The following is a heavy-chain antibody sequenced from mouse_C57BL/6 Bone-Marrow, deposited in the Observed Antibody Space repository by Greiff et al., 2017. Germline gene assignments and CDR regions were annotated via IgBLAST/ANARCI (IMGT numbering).Heavy chain of an antibody. J-gene: IGHJ1*03. CDR2: IDPSDSYT. CDR1: GYTFTSYW. V-gene: IGHV1-69*01. Sequence: QVQLQQPGAELVMPGASVKLSCKASGYTFTSYWMHWVKQRPGQGLEWIGEIDPSDSYTNYNQKFKGKSTLTVDKSSSTAYMQLSSLTSEDSAVYYCARSELYWYFDGWGTGTTVTVSA. CDR3: ARSELYWYFDG.